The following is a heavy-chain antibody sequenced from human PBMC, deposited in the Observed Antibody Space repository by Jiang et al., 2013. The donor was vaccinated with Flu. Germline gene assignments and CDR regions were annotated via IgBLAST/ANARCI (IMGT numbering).Heavy chain of an antibody. CDR1: GGSFSGYY. Sequence: LLKPSETLSLTCAVYGGSFSGYYWSWIRQPPGKGLEWIGEINHSGSTNYNPSLKSRVTISVDTSKNQFSLKLSSVTAADTAVYYCARGGRRYCSSTSCYGAWFDPWGQGTLVTVSS. CDR2: INHSGST. V-gene: IGHV4-34*01. J-gene: IGHJ5*02. CDR3: ARGGRRYCSSTSCYGAWFDP. D-gene: IGHD2-2*01.